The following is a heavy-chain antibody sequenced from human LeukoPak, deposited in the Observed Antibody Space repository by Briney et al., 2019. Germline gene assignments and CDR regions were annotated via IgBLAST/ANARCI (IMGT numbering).Heavy chain of an antibody. CDR1: GFTFSSYG. CDR3: AKLPIVVVTADSPQFHGELDY. D-gene: IGHD2-21*02. J-gene: IGHJ4*02. Sequence: GGSLRLSCAASGFTFSSYGMHWVRQAPGKGLEWVAVISYDGSNKYYADSVKGRFTISGDNSKNTLYLQMNSLRAEDTAVYYCAKLPIVVVTADSPQFHGELDYWGQGTLVTVSS. V-gene: IGHV3-30*18. CDR2: ISYDGSNK.